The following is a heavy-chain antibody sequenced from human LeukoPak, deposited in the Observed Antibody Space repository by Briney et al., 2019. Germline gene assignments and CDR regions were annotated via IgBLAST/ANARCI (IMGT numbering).Heavy chain of an antibody. J-gene: IGHJ5*02. Sequence: SETLSLTCTVSGGSISSYYWSWIRQPPGKGLEWIGYIYYSGSTNYNPSLKSRVTISVDTSKNQFSLKLSSVTAVDTAVYYCARGDCSGGSCYSGVWFDPWGQGTLVTVSS. CDR3: ARGDCSGGSCYSGVWFDP. V-gene: IGHV4-59*01. CDR1: GGSISSYY. D-gene: IGHD2-15*01. CDR2: IYYSGST.